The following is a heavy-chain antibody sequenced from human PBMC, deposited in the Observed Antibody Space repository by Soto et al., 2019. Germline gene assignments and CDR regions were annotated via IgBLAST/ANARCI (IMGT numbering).Heavy chain of an antibody. Sequence: SVKVSCKASGGTFSSYTISWVRQAPGQGFEWMGRIIPILGIANYAQKFQGRVTITADKSTSTAYMELSSLRSEDAAVYYCARGPIVVVAAKDNWFDPWGQGTLVTVSS. CDR2: IIPILGIA. J-gene: IGHJ5*02. V-gene: IGHV1-69*02. CDR3: ARGPIVVVAAKDNWFDP. D-gene: IGHD2-15*01. CDR1: GGTFSSYT.